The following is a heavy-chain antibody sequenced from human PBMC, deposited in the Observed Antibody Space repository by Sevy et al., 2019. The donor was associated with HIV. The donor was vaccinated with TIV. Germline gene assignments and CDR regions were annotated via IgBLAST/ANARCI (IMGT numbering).Heavy chain of an antibody. Sequence: GESLKISCAASGFTFSSYNMNWVRQAPGKGLEWVSSITTSGSYRYYADSVKGRFTISRDNAKNSLYLQMNSLRAEDTALYYCARDHVDIVATIDYWGQGTLVTVSS. CDR2: ITTSGSYR. V-gene: IGHV3-21*01. CDR1: GFTFSSYN. D-gene: IGHD5-12*01. J-gene: IGHJ4*02. CDR3: ARDHVDIVATIDY.